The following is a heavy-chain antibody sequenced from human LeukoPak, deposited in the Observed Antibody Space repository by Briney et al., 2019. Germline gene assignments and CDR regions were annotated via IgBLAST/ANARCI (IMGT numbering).Heavy chain of an antibody. D-gene: IGHD2-15*01. V-gene: IGHV4-59*08. J-gene: IGHJ4*02. CDR3: ARHECGGSCYPEDY. Sequence: SETLSLTCTVSGVSISNYYWSWIRQSSGKGLEWIGYIYYTGNTNYNPSLESRVIISVDTSKNHFSLKLSTVTAADTAVYYCARHECGGSCYPEDYWGQGTLVTVSS. CDR1: GVSISNYY. CDR2: IYYTGNT.